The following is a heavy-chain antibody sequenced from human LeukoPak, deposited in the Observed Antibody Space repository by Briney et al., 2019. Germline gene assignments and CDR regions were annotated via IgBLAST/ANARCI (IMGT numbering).Heavy chain of an antibody. J-gene: IGHJ6*03. D-gene: IGHD2-15*01. Sequence: GGSLRLSCAASGFTFSSYYMSWVRQAPGKGLEWVANIKKDGSEKYYVDSVKGRFTISRDNSKNTLYLQMNSLRAEDTAIYYCAKNGDRGAYCTGGTCYPYFYYYMDVWGKGTTVTI. CDR3: AKNGDRGAYCTGGTCYPYFYYYMDV. V-gene: IGHV3-7*03. CDR1: GFTFSSYY. CDR2: IKKDGSEK.